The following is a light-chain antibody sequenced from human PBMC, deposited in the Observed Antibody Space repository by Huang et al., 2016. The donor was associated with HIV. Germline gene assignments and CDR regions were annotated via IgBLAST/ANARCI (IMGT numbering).Light chain of an antibody. J-gene: IGKJ2*01. CDR2: GAS. V-gene: IGKV3-15*01. Sequence: EVVMTQSPATLSLSPGERATLSCRASKSVSTNFAWYQQKPGQAPRLLIYGASTRATCIPGMFSCSGSGTEFTLTISSLQSEDFVVYYCQQYYNWPPYTFGQGTKLEIK. CDR1: KSVSTN. CDR3: QQYYNWPPYT.